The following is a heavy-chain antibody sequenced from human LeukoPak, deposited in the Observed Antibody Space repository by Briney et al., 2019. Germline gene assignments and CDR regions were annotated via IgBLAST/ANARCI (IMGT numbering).Heavy chain of an antibody. V-gene: IGHV4-59*01. D-gene: IGHD4-17*01. CDR2: IYYSGST. Sequence: SETLSLTCTASGGSISSYYWSWIRQPPGKGLEWIGYIYYSGSTNYNPSLKSRVTISVDTSKNQFSLKLSSVTAADTAVYYCARVSNYGDSDYWGQGTLVTVSS. CDR1: GGSISSYY. CDR3: ARVSNYGDSDY. J-gene: IGHJ4*02.